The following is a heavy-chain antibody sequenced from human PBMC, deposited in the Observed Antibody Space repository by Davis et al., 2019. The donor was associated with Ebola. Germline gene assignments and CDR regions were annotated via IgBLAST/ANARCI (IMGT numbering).Heavy chain of an antibody. Sequence: SVKVSCKASGGTFSSYAISWVRQAPGQGLEWMGRIIPILGIANYAQKFQGRVTITADKSTSTAYMELSSLRSEDTAVYYCARFTYYYDSSGFDPWGQGTLVTVSS. V-gene: IGHV1-69*04. CDR3: ARFTYYYDSSGFDP. D-gene: IGHD3-22*01. CDR2: IIPILGIA. CDR1: GGTFSSYA. J-gene: IGHJ5*02.